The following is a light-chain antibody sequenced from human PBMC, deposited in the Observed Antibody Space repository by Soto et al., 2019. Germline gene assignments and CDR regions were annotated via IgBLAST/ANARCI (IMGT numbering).Light chain of an antibody. CDR2: SSS. J-gene: IGKJ2*01. CDR3: QQYSKCPSYT. CDR1: QSVSTN. Sequence: EIVMTQSPATLSVSPGERAALSCRASQSVSTNLAWYQQKPGQAPRLLIYSSSTRATNIPARFSGSGSGTEFTLTISSLQSEEFAVYYCQQYSKCPSYTFGQGTKLEIK. V-gene: IGKV3-15*01.